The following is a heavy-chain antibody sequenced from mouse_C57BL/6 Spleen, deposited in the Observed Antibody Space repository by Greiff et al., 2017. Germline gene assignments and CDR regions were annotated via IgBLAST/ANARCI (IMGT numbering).Heavy chain of an antibody. CDR2: IRSGSSTI. J-gene: IGHJ1*03. V-gene: IGHV5-17*01. D-gene: IGHD1-1*01. Sequence: VQLKQSGGGLVKPGGSLKLSCAASGFTFSDSGMHWVRQAPEKGLEWVAYIRSGSSTIYYADTVQGRFTISSDHAKNTLFLQMTSLRSEDTDRYYCATSYYGSSYRYFEVWGTGTTVTVAS. CDR3: ATSYYGSSYRYFEV. CDR1: GFTFSDSG.